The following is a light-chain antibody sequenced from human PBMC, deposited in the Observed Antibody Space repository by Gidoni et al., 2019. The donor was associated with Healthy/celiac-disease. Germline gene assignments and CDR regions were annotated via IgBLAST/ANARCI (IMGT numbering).Light chain of an antibody. V-gene: IGLV2-14*01. J-gene: IGLJ2*01. CDR1: SSDVGGYNY. Sequence: QSALTQPASVSGSPGPSITISCTGTSSDVGGYNYVSWYQQHPGKAPKLMIYEVSNRPSGASNRFSGSKSGNTASLTSSGLQAEDEADDYCSSYTSSSTVVFGGGTKLTVL. CDR2: EVS. CDR3: SSYTSSSTVV.